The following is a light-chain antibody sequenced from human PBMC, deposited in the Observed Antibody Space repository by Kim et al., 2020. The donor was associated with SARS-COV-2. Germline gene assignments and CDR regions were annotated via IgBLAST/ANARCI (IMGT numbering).Light chain of an antibody. J-gene: IGKJ1*01. V-gene: IGKV3-15*01. CDR3: QQYNNWPPWT. CDR2: GAS. CDR1: QGVSSN. Sequence: SPGERATRACRASQGVSSNLAWYQQKPGQAPRLLIYGASTRATGIPARFSGSGSGTEFTLTISSLQSEDFAVYYCQQYNNWPPWTFGQGTKVDIK.